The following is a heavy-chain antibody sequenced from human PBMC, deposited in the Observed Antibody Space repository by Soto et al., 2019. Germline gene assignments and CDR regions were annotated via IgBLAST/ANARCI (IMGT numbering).Heavy chain of an antibody. V-gene: IGHV3-23*01. CDR1: GFTFSSYA. CDR2: MSGSGGST. J-gene: IGHJ4*02. Sequence: GGSLRLSCAASGFTFSSYAMSWVRQAPGKGLEWVSAMSGSGGSTFYADSVKGRFTISRDNSTKTLYMQMNSLRAEDTAVYYCAKDGHNHQFNGITMIVVAPGHYWGQGTLVTVSS. D-gene: IGHD3-22*01. CDR3: AKDGHNHQFNGITMIVVAPGHY.